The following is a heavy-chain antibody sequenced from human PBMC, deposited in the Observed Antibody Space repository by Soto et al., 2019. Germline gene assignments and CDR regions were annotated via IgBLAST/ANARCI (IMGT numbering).Heavy chain of an antibody. Sequence: EVLLLESGGGLVQPGGSLRLSCAGSGFTSGTTWVRQTPGRGLEWVSGISASSGKIFYADSVRGRFTISKDNSKNTLYLQMDSLRDDDTAIYFCTQWDGYADVWGQGTTVLVSS. D-gene: IGHD1-26*01. CDR1: GFTSGT. CDR3: TQWDGYADV. J-gene: IGHJ6*02. V-gene: IGHV3-23*01. CDR2: ISASSGKI.